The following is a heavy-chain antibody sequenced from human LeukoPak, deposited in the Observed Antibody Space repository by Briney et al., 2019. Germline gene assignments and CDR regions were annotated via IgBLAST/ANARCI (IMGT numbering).Heavy chain of an antibody. V-gene: IGHV4-39*01. CDR3: ARQTSTTYYDFWSGYYYMDV. CDR1: GGSISSSSYY. J-gene: IGHJ6*03. CDR2: IYYSGST. D-gene: IGHD3-3*01. Sequence: SETLSLTCTVSGGSISSSSYYWGWIRQPPGKGLGWIGSIYYSGSTYYNPSLKSRVTISVDTSKNQFSLKLSSVTAADTAVYYCARQTSTTYYDFWSGYYYMDVWGKGTTVTVSS.